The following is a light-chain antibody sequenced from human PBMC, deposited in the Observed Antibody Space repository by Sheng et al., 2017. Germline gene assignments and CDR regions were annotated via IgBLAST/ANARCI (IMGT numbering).Light chain of an antibody. J-gene: IGKJ2*01. V-gene: IGKV1-8*01. CDR1: QGISSY. CDR2: AAS. CDR3: QQYYSYPQT. Sequence: AIRMTQSPSSFSASTGDRVTITCRASQGISSYLAWYQQKPGKAPKLLIYAASTLQSGVPSRFSGSGSGTDFTLTISCLQSEDFATYYCQQYYSYPQTFGQGYQAGDQT.